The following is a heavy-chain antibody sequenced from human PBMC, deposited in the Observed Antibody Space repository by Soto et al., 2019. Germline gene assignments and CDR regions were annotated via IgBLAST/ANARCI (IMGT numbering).Heavy chain of an antibody. CDR3: ARRNNYGSGIRAFDI. CDR2: IYYSGST. V-gene: IGHV4-39*01. CDR1: GGSISSSSYY. Sequence: QLQLQESGPGLVKPSETLSLTCTVSGGSISSSSYYWGWIRQPPGKGLEWIGNIYYSGSTHYNPSLKSRVTISVDASKTQLSLKLSSVTAADTAVYYCARRNNYGSGIRAFDIWGQGTMVTVSS. D-gene: IGHD3-10*01. J-gene: IGHJ3*02.